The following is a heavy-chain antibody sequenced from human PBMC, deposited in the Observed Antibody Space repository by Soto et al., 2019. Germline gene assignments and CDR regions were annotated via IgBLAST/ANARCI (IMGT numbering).Heavy chain of an antibody. V-gene: IGHV4-34*01. D-gene: IGHD3-22*01. CDR2: LNHSGST. J-gene: IGHJ4*02. CDR3: ARCNYYDSSGYGVDY. Sequence: QVQLQQWGAGLLKPSETLSLTCAVYGGSFSGYYWSWIRQPPGKGLEWLGELNHSGSTNYNPSLRSRVTISVDTSKNQFSLKLSSVTAADTAVYDCARCNYYDSSGYGVDYWGQGTLVTVAS. CDR1: GGSFSGYY.